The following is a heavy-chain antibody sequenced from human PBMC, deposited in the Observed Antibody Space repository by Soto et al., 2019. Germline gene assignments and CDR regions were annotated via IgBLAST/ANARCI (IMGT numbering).Heavy chain of an antibody. D-gene: IGHD6-19*01. Sequence: EVQLVESGGGLVQPGRSLRLSCAASGFTFDDYSTHWVRQAPGQGLEWVSGIYWNSGIVGYADSVKGRFTISRDNAKNSLFLQMNSLRDEDTALYYCVKDEAGYMDVWGKGTTVAVSS. V-gene: IGHV3-9*01. CDR3: VKDEAGYMDV. CDR1: GFTFDDYS. CDR2: IYWNSGIV. J-gene: IGHJ6*03.